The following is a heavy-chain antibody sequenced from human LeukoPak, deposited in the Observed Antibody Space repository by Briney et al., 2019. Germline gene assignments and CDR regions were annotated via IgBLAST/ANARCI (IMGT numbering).Heavy chain of an antibody. CDR2: IYNSGST. D-gene: IGHD7-27*01. Sequence: SETLSLTCSVSGGSISSYYWSWIRQPPGKGLEWIGYIYNSGSTNYNPSLKGRVTISVDTSKNQFSLKLSSVTAADTAVYYCAKLTGDRYYYYGMDVWGQGTTVTVSS. J-gene: IGHJ6*02. V-gene: IGHV4-59*08. CDR1: GGSISSYY. CDR3: AKLTGDRYYYYGMDV.